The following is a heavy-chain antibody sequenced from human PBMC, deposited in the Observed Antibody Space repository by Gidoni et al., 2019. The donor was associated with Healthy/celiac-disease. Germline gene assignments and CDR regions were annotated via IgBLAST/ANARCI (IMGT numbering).Heavy chain of an antibody. J-gene: IGHJ4*02. Sequence: EVQLVESGGGLVQPGGSLRLSCAASGFTVRTNYMSWVRQAPGKGLGWVAVSYSGGSTYYADSVKCRFSISRENSKNTLYLQMNSLRAEDTAVYYCARGKYYYDSSGYYPCCYFDYWGQGTLVTVSS. CDR3: ARGKYYYDSSGYYPCCYFDY. CDR2: SYSGGST. CDR1: GFTVRTNY. V-gene: IGHV3-66*02. D-gene: IGHD3-22*01.